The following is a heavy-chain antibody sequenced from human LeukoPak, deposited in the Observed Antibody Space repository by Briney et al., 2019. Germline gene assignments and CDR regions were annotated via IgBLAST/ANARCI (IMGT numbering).Heavy chain of an antibody. CDR1: GLTFNSHW. Sequence: GGSLRLSCVASGLTFNSHWMSWVRQAPGKGLEWVAYIKGDGSETYYVDSVKGRFTISRDNSKNTLYLQMNSLRAEDTALYYCAKGGFGSSWRDYWGQGTLVTVSS. V-gene: IGHV3-7*03. CDR3: AKGGFGSSWRDY. CDR2: IKGDGSET. D-gene: IGHD6-13*01. J-gene: IGHJ4*02.